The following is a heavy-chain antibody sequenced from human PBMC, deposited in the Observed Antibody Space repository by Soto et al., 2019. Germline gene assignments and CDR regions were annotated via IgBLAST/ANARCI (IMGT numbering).Heavy chain of an antibody. J-gene: IGHJ4*02. Sequence: QVHLVQSGAEVKKPGASVKVSCKGSGYAFTTYGITWVRQAPVQGLEWMGWISAHNGNTNYAQKLQGRVTVTRDTSTSTAYMELRSLGSDDTAVYYCARGRDGDYWGQGALVTVSS. CDR2: ISAHNGNT. CDR3: ARGRDGDY. V-gene: IGHV1-18*01. D-gene: IGHD6-6*01. CDR1: GYAFTTYG.